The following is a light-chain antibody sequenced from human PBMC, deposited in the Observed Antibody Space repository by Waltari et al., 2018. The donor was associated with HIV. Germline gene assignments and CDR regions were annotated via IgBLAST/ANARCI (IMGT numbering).Light chain of an antibody. CDR2: KAS. V-gene: IGKV1-5*03. J-gene: IGKJ1*01. CDR3: QQYSTYTWT. Sequence: DIQMTQSPSTLSASVGDRVTITCRASQSISTWLAWYQQKPGKAPKLLIYKASSLESGVPSRFSGSGSGTDFTLTISSLQPDDFATYYCQQYSTYTWTFGQGTAVEIK. CDR1: QSISTW.